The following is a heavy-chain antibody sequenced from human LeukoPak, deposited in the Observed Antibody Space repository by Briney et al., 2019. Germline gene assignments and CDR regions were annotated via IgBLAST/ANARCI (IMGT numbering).Heavy chain of an antibody. V-gene: IGHV4-38-2*01. D-gene: IGHD3-10*01. J-gene: IGHJ4*02. CDR3: ARLYGSGSADY. CDR1: GYSVSSGYW. CDR2: LYHSGST. Sequence: KSSETLSLTCAVSGYSVSSGYWWGWIRPPPGKGLEWIGSLYHSGSTYYNSSLKSRVTISVDTSKNQFSLKLSSVTAADTAVYYCARLYGSGSADYWGQGTLVTVSS.